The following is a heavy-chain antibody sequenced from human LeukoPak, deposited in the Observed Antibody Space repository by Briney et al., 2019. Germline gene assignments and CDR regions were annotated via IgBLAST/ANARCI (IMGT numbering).Heavy chain of an antibody. Sequence: SETLSLTCTVSGGSISSSSYYWGWIRQPPGKGLEWIGSIYYSGSTYYNPSLKSRVTISVDTSKNQFSLKLNSVTAADTAVYYCASILGYSSAWYRVYWGQGTLVTVSS. CDR1: GGSISSSSYY. CDR2: IYYSGST. V-gene: IGHV4-39*01. J-gene: IGHJ4*02. D-gene: IGHD6-19*01. CDR3: ASILGYSSAWYRVY.